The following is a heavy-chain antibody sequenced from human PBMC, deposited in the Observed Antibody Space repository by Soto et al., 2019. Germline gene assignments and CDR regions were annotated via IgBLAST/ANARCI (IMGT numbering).Heavy chain of an antibody. Sequence: QVQLVQSGAEVKKPGSSVKVSCKASGGTFSSYTISWVRQAPGQGLEWMGRIIPILGIANYARKFQGRVTITADKSTSTAYMELSSLRSEDTAVYYCARESGSPRFDPWGQGTLVTVSS. V-gene: IGHV1-69*08. CDR3: ARESGSPRFDP. CDR2: IIPILGIA. CDR1: GGTFSSYT. D-gene: IGHD1-26*01. J-gene: IGHJ5*02.